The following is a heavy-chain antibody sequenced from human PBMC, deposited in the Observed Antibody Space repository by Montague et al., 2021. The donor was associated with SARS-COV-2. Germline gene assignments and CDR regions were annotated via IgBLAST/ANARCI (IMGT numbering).Heavy chain of an antibody. CDR2: ISGASSRA. J-gene: IGHJ5*02. CDR3: ARGISLFDP. V-gene: IGHV3-11*05. CDR1: GFIFSDYN. Sequence: SLRLSCAASGFIFSDYNMTWIRQTPGKGLEWISYISGASSRANYADSVKGRFTISRDNDKNPLFLQMNSLSVEDTAVYYCARGISLFDPWGQGTLVTVSS.